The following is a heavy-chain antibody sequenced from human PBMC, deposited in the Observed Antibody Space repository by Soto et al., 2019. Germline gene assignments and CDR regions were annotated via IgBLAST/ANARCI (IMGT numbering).Heavy chain of an antibody. V-gene: IGHV4-39*01. J-gene: IGHJ5*02. Sequence: SETLSLTCTVSGGSITISTYYWGWIRQPPGKGLEWIGSVYYSGSTYYNPSLKSRVTISVDTSKNQFSLKLSSVTAADTAVYYCARHGQLYNSGWYLNWFDPWGQGTLVTVSS. CDR1: GGSITISTYY. CDR3: ARHGQLYNSGWYLNWFDP. D-gene: IGHD6-19*01. CDR2: VYYSGST.